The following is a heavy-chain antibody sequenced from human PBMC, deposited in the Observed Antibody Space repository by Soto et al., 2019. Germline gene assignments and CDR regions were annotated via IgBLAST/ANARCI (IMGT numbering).Heavy chain of an antibody. J-gene: IGHJ5*02. Sequence: SRTLSVTCAISGDSVSSNSAAWNWIRQSPSRGLEWLGRTYYRSKWYNDYAVSVKSRITINPDTSKNQFSLQRNSVTPEDTAVYYCARSVSGGSCYSRWFDPWGQGTLVTVSA. CDR2: TYYRSKWYN. CDR3: ARSVSGGSCYSRWFDP. D-gene: IGHD2-15*01. V-gene: IGHV6-1*01. CDR1: GDSVSSNSAA.